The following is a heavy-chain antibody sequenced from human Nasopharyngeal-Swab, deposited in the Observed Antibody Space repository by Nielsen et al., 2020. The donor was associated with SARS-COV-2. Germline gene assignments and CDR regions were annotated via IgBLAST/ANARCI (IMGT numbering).Heavy chain of an antibody. CDR1: TFQISLNY. D-gene: IGHD6-13*01. V-gene: IGHV3-53*01. Sequence: GGSLRLSCVASTFQISLNYVSWVRQAPGKGLEWVSVIYGGRRTWYADSARGRFTIPRDNSNNILYLQMNSLRVEDTAIYFCARPHSSQYSYGLDAWGQGTTVTVSS. CDR3: ARPHSSQYSYGLDA. J-gene: IGHJ6*02. CDR2: IYGGRRT.